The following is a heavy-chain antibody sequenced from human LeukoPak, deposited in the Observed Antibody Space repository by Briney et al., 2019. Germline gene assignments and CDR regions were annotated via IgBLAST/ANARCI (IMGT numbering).Heavy chain of an antibody. Sequence: NPSETLSLTCAVYGGSFSGYYWSWIRQPPGKGLEWIGEINHSGSTNYNPSLKSRVTISVDTSKNQFSLKLSSATAADTAVYYCARHSSYYGNFDYWGQGTLVTVSS. D-gene: IGHD3-10*01. CDR2: INHSGST. J-gene: IGHJ4*02. CDR3: ARHSSYYGNFDY. V-gene: IGHV4-34*01. CDR1: GGSFSGYY.